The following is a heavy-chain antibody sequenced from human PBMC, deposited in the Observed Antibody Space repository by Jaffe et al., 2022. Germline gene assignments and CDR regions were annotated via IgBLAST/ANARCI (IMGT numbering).Heavy chain of an antibody. J-gene: IGHJ4*02. Sequence: QVQLVESGGGVVQPGGSLRLSCAASGFTFSSYGMHWVRQAPGKGLEWVAFIRYDGSNKYYADSVKGRFTISRDNSKNTLYLQMNSLRAEDTAVYYCAKGGEESLGQGYSGYDPFDYWGQGTLVTVSS. D-gene: IGHD5-12*01. CDR3: AKGGEESLGQGYSGYDPFDY. CDR1: GFTFSSYG. V-gene: IGHV3-30*02. CDR2: IRYDGSNK.